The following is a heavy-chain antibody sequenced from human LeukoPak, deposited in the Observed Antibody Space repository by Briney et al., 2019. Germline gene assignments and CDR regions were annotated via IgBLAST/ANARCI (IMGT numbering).Heavy chain of an antibody. V-gene: IGHV1-3*01. CDR2: INAGNGNT. Sequence: ASVKVSCKASGYTFTSYAMHWVRQAPGQRLEWMGWINAGNGNTKYSQEFQGRVTITRDTSASTAYMELSSLRSGDTAVYYCARLGYSTSWSKLDYWGQGTLVTVSS. D-gene: IGHD6-13*01. J-gene: IGHJ4*02. CDR3: ARLGYSTSWSKLDY. CDR1: GYTFTSYA.